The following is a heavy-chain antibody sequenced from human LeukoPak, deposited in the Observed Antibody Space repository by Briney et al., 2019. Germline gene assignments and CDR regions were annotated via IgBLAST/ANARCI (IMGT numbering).Heavy chain of an antibody. Sequence: PSETLSLTRIVSGGSISSGGHYWGWIRQPPGKGLEWIGSIYYSGSTYYNPSLNSRVTIFIDMSKNQFSLKLSSVTATDTAVYYCARLVCGGGSCPAEFDYWGQGTLVTVSS. CDR2: IYYSGST. CDR1: GGSISSGGHY. CDR3: ARLVCGGGSCPAEFDY. J-gene: IGHJ4*02. V-gene: IGHV4-39*01. D-gene: IGHD2-15*01.